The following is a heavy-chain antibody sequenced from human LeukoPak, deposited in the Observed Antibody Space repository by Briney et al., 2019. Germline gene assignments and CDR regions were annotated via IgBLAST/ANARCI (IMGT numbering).Heavy chain of an antibody. D-gene: IGHD6-13*01. Sequence: PSETLSLTCTVSGGSISSSSYYWGWIRQPPGKGLEWIGSIYYSGSTYYNPSLKSRVTISVDTSKNQLSLKLSSVTAADTAVYYCASEYSSSWYVAYWGQGTLVTVSS. CDR2: IYYSGST. J-gene: IGHJ4*02. CDR1: GGSISSSSYY. CDR3: ASEYSSSWYVAY. V-gene: IGHV4-39*01.